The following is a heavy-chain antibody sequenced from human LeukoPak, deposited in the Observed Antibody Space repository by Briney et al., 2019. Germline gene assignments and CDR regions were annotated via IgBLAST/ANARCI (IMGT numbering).Heavy chain of an antibody. V-gene: IGHV1-2*02. D-gene: IGHD3-22*01. J-gene: IGHJ3*02. CDR1: GYKLTSHG. Sequence: ASVKVSCKSSGYKLTSHGISWVRQAPGQGLEWMGWINPNSGGTNYAQKFQGRVTMTRDTSISTAYMELSRLRSDDTAVYYCARGLDYYDSSGYYDEGAFDIWGQGTMVTVSS. CDR2: INPNSGGT. CDR3: ARGLDYYDSSGYYDEGAFDI.